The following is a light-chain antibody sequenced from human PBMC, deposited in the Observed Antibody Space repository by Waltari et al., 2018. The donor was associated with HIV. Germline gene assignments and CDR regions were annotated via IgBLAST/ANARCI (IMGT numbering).Light chain of an antibody. CDR1: SDDVGGSRY. J-gene: IGLJ1*01. CDR3: ASFSSTSTYV. Sequence: QSALTQPASLSASPGQSITISCTGSSDDVGGSRYVSWYQQFPGKAPKLLISEDTDRASEISLRFSGSKSANTASLTISGLRPEDEADYFCASFSSTSTYVFGTGTKVTVL. CDR2: EDT. V-gene: IGLV2-14*03.